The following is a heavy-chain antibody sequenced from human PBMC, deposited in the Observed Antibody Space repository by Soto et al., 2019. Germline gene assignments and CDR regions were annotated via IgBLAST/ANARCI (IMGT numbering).Heavy chain of an antibody. J-gene: IGHJ6*03. CDR3: ARGMSYYDFWRTPDYYYYYYMDV. CDR2: INHSGST. Sequence: SETLSLTCAVYGGSFSGYYWSWIRQPPGKGLEWIGEINHSGSTNYNPSLKSRVTISVDTSKNQFSLKLSSVTAADTAVYYCARGMSYYDFWRTPDYYYYYYMDVWGKGTTVTVSS. V-gene: IGHV4-34*01. D-gene: IGHD3-3*01. CDR1: GGSFSGYY.